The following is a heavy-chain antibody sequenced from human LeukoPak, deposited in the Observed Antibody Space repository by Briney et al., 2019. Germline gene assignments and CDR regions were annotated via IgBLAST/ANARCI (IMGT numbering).Heavy chain of an antibody. Sequence: PGGSLRLSCAASGFTFSSYSMNWVRQAPGKGLEWVSSISSSSSYIYYADSVKGRFTISRDNAKNSLYLRMISLRAEDTAVYYCARDRGSYYFDYWGQGTLVTVSS. D-gene: IGHD1-26*01. J-gene: IGHJ4*02. CDR1: GFTFSSYS. V-gene: IGHV3-21*01. CDR2: ISSSSSYI. CDR3: ARDRGSYYFDY.